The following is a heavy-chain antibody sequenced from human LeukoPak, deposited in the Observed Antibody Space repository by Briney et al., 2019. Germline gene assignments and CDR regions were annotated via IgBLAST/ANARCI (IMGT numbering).Heavy chain of an antibody. CDR1: GGSISSSDHF. CDR2: LYYTGSA. D-gene: IGHD2-15*01. V-gene: IGHV4-39*01. Sequence: SETLSLTCTVSGGSISSSDHFWGWIRQSPGKGLEWIGSLYYTGSAYYNPSLKSRVTIFVDTSKNQFSLRVTSVTAADTYVYCCARGFSALVGSGNWFDSWGQGTLVTVSS. J-gene: IGHJ5*01. CDR3: ARGFSALVGSGNWFDS.